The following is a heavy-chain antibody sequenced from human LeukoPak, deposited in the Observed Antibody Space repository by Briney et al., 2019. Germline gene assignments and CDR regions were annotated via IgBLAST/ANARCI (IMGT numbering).Heavy chain of an antibody. CDR2: ISAYNGNT. V-gene: IGHV1-18*01. J-gene: IGHJ4*02. CDR3: ARDLDQYSGRFGGFGHDF. Sequence: ASVKVSCKASGYTFTNYGINWVRQAPGQGLEWMGWISAYNGNTNYAQKLQSRVTMTTDTSTSTAYMELRGLRSDDTAVYYCARDLDQYSGRFGGFGHDFWGQGTLVTVSS. CDR1: GYTFTNYG. D-gene: IGHD1-26*01.